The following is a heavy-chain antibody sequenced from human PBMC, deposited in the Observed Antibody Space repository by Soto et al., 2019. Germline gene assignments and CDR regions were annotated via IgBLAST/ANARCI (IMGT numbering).Heavy chain of an antibody. CDR3: ARKDKSGYFNWFDP. CDR2: IYPDDSET. V-gene: IGHV5-51*01. D-gene: IGHD3-22*01. J-gene: IGHJ5*02. CDR1: GYSFTSYW. Sequence: PGESLKISCKGSGYSFTSYWIGWVRQMPGRGLEWMGIIYPDDSETRYSPSFQGQVTISADRSTSTVFLQWASLKASDTAVYFCARKDKSGYFNWFDPWGQGTLVTVSS.